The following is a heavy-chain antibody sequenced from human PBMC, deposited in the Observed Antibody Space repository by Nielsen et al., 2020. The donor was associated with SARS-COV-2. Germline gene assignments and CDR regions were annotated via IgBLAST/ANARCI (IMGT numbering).Heavy chain of an antibody. CDR1: GFTFSSYA. V-gene: IGHV3-30*04. D-gene: IGHD1-26*01. CDR2: ISYDGSNK. J-gene: IGHJ4*02. Sequence: GGSLRLSCAASGFTFSSYAMHWVRQAPGRGLEWVAVISYDGSNKYYADSVKGRFTISRDNSKNTLYVQMNSLRAEDTAVYYCARANGGSYYGALAYWGQGTLVTVSS. CDR3: ARANGGSYYGALAY.